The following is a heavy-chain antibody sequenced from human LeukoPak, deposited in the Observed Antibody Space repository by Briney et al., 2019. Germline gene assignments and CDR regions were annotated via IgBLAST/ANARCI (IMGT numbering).Heavy chain of an antibody. CDR3: ARGNAQQLPRDNWFDP. D-gene: IGHD6-13*01. J-gene: IGHJ5*02. CDR2: IYTSGST. Sequence: SETLSLTCTVSGGSISSYYWSWIRQPAGKGLEWIGRIYTSGSTNYNPSLKSRVTMSVDTSKNQFSLKLSSVTAADTAVYFCARGNAQQLPRDNWFDPWGQGTLVTVSS. V-gene: IGHV4-4*07. CDR1: GGSISSYY.